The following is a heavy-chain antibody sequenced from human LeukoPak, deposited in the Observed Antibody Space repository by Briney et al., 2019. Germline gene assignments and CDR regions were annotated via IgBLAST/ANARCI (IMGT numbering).Heavy chain of an antibody. Sequence: GRSLRLSCAASGFTFSSYGMHWVRQAPGKGLEWVAVISYDGSNKYYADSVKGRFTISRDNSKNTLYLQMNSLRAEDTAVYYCAKEGTVVVPAAPRRVEYYFDYWGQGTLVTVSS. V-gene: IGHV3-30*18. J-gene: IGHJ4*01. CDR1: GFTFSSYG. CDR3: AKEGTVVVPAAPRRVEYYFDY. CDR2: ISYDGSNK. D-gene: IGHD2-2*01.